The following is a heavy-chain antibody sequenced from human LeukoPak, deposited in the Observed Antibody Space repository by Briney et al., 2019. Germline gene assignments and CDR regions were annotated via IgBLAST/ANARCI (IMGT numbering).Heavy chain of an antibody. J-gene: IGHJ4*02. Sequence: TGGSLRLSCAASGFTFSSYSMNWVRQAPGKGLEWVSSIYYADSLKGRFTISRDNAKNSLYLQMNSLRAEDTAVYYCARDRAAAARQPVDYWGQGTLVTVSS. D-gene: IGHD6-13*01. CDR3: ARDRAAAARQPVDY. CDR1: GFTFSSYS. V-gene: IGHV3-21*01. CDR2: I.